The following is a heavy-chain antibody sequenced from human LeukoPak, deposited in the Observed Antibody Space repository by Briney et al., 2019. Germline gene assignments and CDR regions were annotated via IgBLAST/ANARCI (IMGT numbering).Heavy chain of an antibody. D-gene: IGHD2-15*01. CDR3: ARQSPMGGSPLDY. J-gene: IGHJ4*02. CDR2: IFNTGSA. V-gene: IGHV4-59*01. CDR1: GGSISSYY. Sequence: SETLSLTCTVSGGSISSYYWSWIRQPPGKGLERIGYIFNTGSANYSPSLASRVTMSVDTSKNQFSLKLMSVTAADTAVYYCARQSPMGGSPLDYWGQGTLVTVSS.